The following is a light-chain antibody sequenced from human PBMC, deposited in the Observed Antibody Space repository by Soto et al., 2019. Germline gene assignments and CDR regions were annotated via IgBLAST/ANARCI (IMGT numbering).Light chain of an antibody. V-gene: IGKV3-15*01. Sequence: EIVMTQSPATRSVSPGERATLSCRASQSVSSNLAWYQQKPGQAPRLLIYGASTRATGIPARFSGSGSGTDFTLTISGLEPEDFAVYCCQQFDGSLWTFGQGTKVDI. CDR2: GAS. CDR3: QQFDGSLWT. CDR1: QSVSSN. J-gene: IGKJ1*01.